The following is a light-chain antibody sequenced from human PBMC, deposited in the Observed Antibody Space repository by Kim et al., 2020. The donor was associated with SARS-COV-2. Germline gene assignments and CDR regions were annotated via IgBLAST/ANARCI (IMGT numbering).Light chain of an antibody. J-gene: IGKJ1*01. V-gene: IGKV1-5*01. CDR3: QQYNSWT. Sequence: LSAAVGDRVTITCRASQSISSWLAWYQQKPGKAPKLLIYDASSLESGVPSRFSGSGSGTEFTLTISSLQPDDFATYYCQQYNSWTFGQGTKVDIK. CDR2: DAS. CDR1: QSISSW.